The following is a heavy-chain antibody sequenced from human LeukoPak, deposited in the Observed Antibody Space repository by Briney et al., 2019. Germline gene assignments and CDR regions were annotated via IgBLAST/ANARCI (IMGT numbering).Heavy chain of an antibody. J-gene: IGHJ3*02. CDR3: ARGSAVGAFDI. CDR1: GFTFSSYA. CDR2: ISYDGSNK. D-gene: IGHD6-19*01. Sequence: GRSLRLSCAASGFTFSSYAMHWVRQAPGKGLEWVAVISYDGSNKYYADSVKGRFTISRDNSKNTLYLQMNSLRAEDTAVYYCARGSAVGAFDIWSQGTMVTVSS. V-gene: IGHV3-30-3*01.